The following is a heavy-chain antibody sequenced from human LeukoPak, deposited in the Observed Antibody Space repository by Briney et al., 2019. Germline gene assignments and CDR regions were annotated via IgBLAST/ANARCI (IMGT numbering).Heavy chain of an antibody. J-gene: IGHJ4*02. D-gene: IGHD2-2*01. V-gene: IGHV3-7*01. CDR1: GFIFSDFS. CDR3: ARPRGCGSARCNNFDY. CDR2: MSEDGNEI. Sequence: GGSLRLSCTVSGFIFSDFSMSWVRQAPGKGLEWVAKMSEDGNEIFYVDSVKGRFTISRDNTKKSLYLQLNSLRPEDSAVYYCARPRGCGSARCNNFDYWGQGALVTVSS.